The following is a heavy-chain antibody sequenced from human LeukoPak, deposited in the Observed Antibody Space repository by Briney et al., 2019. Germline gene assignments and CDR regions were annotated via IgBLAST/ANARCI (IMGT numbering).Heavy chain of an antibody. V-gene: IGHV4-59*08. D-gene: IGHD3-22*01. J-gene: IGHJ3*01. CDR1: GGSISSYY. CDR3: ARHSYYFDSSGCKRLDAFDL. Sequence: PSETLSLTCTVSGGSISSYYWSWIRQPPGKGLEWIGYIYYSGSTNHNPSLKSRVTISVDTSKNQFSLKLSSVTAADTAVYYCARHSYYFDSSGCKRLDAFDLWGQGTMVTVSS. CDR2: IYYSGST.